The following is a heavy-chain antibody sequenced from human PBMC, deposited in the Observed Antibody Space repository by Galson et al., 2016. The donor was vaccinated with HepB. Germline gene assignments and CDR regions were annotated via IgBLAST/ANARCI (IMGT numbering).Heavy chain of an antibody. J-gene: IGHJ2*01. V-gene: IGHV3-33*01. CDR1: GFTFSSYG. D-gene: IGHD2-21*02. CDR3: ARAAFCGGDCYSWYFDL. CDR2: IWYDESNK. Sequence: SLRLSCAASGFTFSSYGMHWVRQAPGKGLEWVAVIWYDESNKDYADSVKGRFTISRDNSKNTLYLQMNSLRAEDTAVYYCARAAFCGGDCYSWYFDLWGRGTLVTVSS.